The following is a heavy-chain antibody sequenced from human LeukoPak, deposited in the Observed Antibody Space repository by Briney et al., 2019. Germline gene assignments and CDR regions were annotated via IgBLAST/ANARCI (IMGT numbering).Heavy chain of an antibody. J-gene: IGHJ4*02. CDR3: ATYSQVLLPFES. D-gene: IGHD2-8*02. Sequence: GGSLRLSCAASGFTFSTFAMIWVRQPPGKGLEWLSSIVPSGGEIHYADSVRGRFTISRDNSKSTLSLQMNSLRAEDTAIYYCATYSQVLLPFESWGQGTLVTVSS. CDR1: GFTFSTFA. CDR2: IVPSGGEI. V-gene: IGHV3-23*01.